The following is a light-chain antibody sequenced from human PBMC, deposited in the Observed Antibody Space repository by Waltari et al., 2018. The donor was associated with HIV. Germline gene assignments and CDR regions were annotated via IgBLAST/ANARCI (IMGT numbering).Light chain of an antibody. Sequence: EIVLTHSPGAAALSTGEGAILSGRASQSVSSSYLAWYQQRPGQAPRLLIYGISSRATGIPDRFSGSWSGTDFALTISRLEPEDFAVYYCQQYGSSPETFGQGTKVEIK. V-gene: IGKV3-20*01. J-gene: IGKJ1*01. CDR1: QSVSSSY. CDR3: QQYGSSPET. CDR2: GIS.